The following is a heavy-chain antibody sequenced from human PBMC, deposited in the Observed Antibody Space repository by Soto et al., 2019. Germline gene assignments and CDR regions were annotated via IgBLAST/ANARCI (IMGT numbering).Heavy chain of an antibody. CDR3: AKEMAYYYDSSGYDSDAVDL. CDR1: GFTFDDYA. V-gene: IGHV3-9*01. Sequence: PGGSLRLSFAASGFTFDDYAMQWVRQAPGKGLAWGSGISWNSGSIGYADSVKGRFTISRDNAKNSLYLQMNSLRAEDTALYYCAKEMAYYYDSSGYDSDAVDLCDEGTMGTVS. CDR2: ISWNSGSI. J-gene: IGHJ3*01. D-gene: IGHD3-22*01.